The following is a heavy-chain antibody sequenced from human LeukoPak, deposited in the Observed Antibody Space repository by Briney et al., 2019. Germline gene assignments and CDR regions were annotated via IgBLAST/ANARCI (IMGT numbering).Heavy chain of an antibody. D-gene: IGHD6-6*01. Sequence: ASVKVSCKASGYTFTGYYMHWVRQAPGQGLEWMGRISPNSGGTNYAQKFQGRVTMTRDTSISTAYMELSRLRSDDTAVYYCARESIAARYFDYWGQGTLVTVSS. J-gene: IGHJ4*02. V-gene: IGHV1-2*06. CDR1: GYTFTGYY. CDR2: ISPNSGGT. CDR3: ARESIAARYFDY.